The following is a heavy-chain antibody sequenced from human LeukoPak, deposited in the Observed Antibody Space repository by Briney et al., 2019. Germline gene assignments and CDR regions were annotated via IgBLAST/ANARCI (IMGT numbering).Heavy chain of an antibody. CDR3: ARHGGYCSSTSCYGEGNWFDP. V-gene: IGHV4-4*09. J-gene: IGHJ5*02. CDR2: IYTSGST. D-gene: IGHD2-2*01. Sequence: PSETLSLTCTVSGGSISSYYWSWIRQPPGKGLEWIGYIYTSGSTNYNPSLKSRVTISADTSKNQFSLKLSSVTAADTAVYYCARHGGYCSSTSCYGEGNWFDPWGQGTLVTVSS. CDR1: GGSISSYY.